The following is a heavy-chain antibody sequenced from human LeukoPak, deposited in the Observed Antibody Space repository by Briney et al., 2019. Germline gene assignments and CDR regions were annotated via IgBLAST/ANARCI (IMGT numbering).Heavy chain of an antibody. V-gene: IGHV3-7*01. J-gene: IGHJ4*02. Sequence: GGSLRLSCTASGFTFSSYWMSWVRQAPGKGLEWVANIKQDGSEKYYVDSMKGRFTISRDNAKNSLYLQMNSLRAEDTAVYYSARDREGGYSSSWYVRPPYWGQGTLVTVSS. CDR2: IKQDGSEK. CDR3: ARDREGGYSSSWYVRPPY. CDR1: GFTFSSYW. D-gene: IGHD6-13*01.